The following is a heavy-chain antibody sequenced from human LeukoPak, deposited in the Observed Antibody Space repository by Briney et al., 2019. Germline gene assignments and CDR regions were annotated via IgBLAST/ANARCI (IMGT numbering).Heavy chain of an antibody. CDR1: GFTFSSYS. CDR2: ISSSSSYI. CDR3: ARDQGYCSGGSCYSAPIDY. D-gene: IGHD2-15*01. J-gene: IGHJ4*02. Sequence: PGGSLRLSCAASGFTFSSYSMNWVRQAPGKGLEWVSSISSSSSYIYYADSVKGRFTISRDNAKNSLYLQMNSLRAEDTAVYYCARDQGYCSGGSCYSAPIDYWGQGTLVTVSS. V-gene: IGHV3-21*01.